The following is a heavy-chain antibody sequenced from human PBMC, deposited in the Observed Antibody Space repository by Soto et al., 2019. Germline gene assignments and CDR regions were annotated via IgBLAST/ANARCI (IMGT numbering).Heavy chain of an antibody. Sequence: QVQLVQSGAEVKKPGASVKVSCKASGYTFTGYYMHWVRQAPGQGPEWMGWINPNSGGTNYAQKFQGWVTMTRDTSISTAYMELSRLRSDDTAVYYCARDYNYGDFEFDYWGQGTLVTVSS. CDR2: INPNSGGT. CDR3: ARDYNYGDFEFDY. J-gene: IGHJ4*02. CDR1: GYTFTGYY. D-gene: IGHD4-17*01. V-gene: IGHV1-2*04.